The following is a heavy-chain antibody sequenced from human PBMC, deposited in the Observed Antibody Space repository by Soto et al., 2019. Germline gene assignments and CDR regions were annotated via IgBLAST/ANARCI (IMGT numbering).Heavy chain of an antibody. V-gene: IGHV3-48*03. CDR2: ISGSGTTI. CDR3: ARELAWHYDY. D-gene: IGHD1-7*01. Sequence: LRLSCAASGFTFSSSEMNWVRQAPGKGLEWDSYISGSGTTIYYAASVKGRFTISRDNAKNSLYLQMNSLRAEDTAVYYCARELAWHYDYWGQGTLVTVSS. CDR1: GFTFSSSE. J-gene: IGHJ4*02.